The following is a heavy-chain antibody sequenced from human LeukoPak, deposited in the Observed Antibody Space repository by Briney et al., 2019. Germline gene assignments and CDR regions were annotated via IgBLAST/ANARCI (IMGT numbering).Heavy chain of an antibody. Sequence: SETLSLTCTVSGGSISSSSYYWGWIRQPPGKGLEWIGSIYYSGSTYYNPSLKSRVTVSVDTSKNQFSLKLSSVTAADTAVYYCAENNDILTGPVFYYWGQGTLVTVSS. V-gene: IGHV4-39*01. D-gene: IGHD3-9*01. CDR2: IYYSGST. CDR1: GGSISSSSYY. CDR3: AENNDILTGPVFYY. J-gene: IGHJ4*02.